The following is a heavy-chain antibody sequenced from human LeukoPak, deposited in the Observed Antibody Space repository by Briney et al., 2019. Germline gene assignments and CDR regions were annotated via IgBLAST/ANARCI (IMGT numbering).Heavy chain of an antibody. D-gene: IGHD6-13*01. CDR3: AKESEAIAAAGTLDS. V-gene: IGHV3-66*01. CDR2: IYSGGST. J-gene: IGHJ4*02. CDR1: GFTVSSNY. Sequence: GGSLRLSCAASGFTVSSNYMSWVRQAPGKGLEWVSVIYSGGSTYYADSVKGRFTISGDNSKNTLYLQMNSLRSEDTAVYYCAKESEAIAAAGTLDSWGQGTLVTVSS.